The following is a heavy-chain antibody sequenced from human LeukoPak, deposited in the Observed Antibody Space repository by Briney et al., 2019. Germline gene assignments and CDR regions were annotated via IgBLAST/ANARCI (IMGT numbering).Heavy chain of an antibody. CDR2: IYTSGST. D-gene: IGHD2-2*01. CDR1: GGSISSGTYY. Sequence: NPSQTLSLTCTVSGGSISSGTYYWSWIRQPAGKGLEWIGRIYTSGSTNYNPSLKSRVTISVDTSKNQFSLKLSSVTAADTAVYYCATRANEDCSSTSCYDAFDIWGQGTMVTVSS. CDR3: ATRANEDCSSTSCYDAFDI. V-gene: IGHV4-61*02. J-gene: IGHJ3*02.